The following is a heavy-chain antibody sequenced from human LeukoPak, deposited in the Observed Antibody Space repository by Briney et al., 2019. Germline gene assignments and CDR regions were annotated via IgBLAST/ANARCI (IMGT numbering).Heavy chain of an antibody. CDR3: ARDPHYYGSGSQFPTQDY. D-gene: IGHD3-10*01. V-gene: IGHV1-2*06. J-gene: IGHJ4*02. Sequence: ASVKVSCKASGYTFTGYYMHWVRQAPGQGLEWMGRINPNSGGTNYAQKFQGRVTMTRDTSISTAYTELSRLRSDDTAVYYCARDPHYYGSGSQFPTQDYWGQGTLVTVSS. CDR2: INPNSGGT. CDR1: GYTFTGYY.